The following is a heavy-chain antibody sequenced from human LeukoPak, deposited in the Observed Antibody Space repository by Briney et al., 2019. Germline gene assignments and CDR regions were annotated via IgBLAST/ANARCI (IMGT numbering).Heavy chain of an antibody. CDR1: GVTFITYA. Sequence: GGSLRLSCAASGVTFITYAMSWVRQAPGKGLEWVSTISGSTGTTYYADSVKGRFTISRDNSKNTLYLQMNSLRAEDTAVYYCAKDTIYVVVPAAIDYWGQGTLVTVSS. D-gene: IGHD2-2*02. J-gene: IGHJ4*02. V-gene: IGHV3-23*01. CDR2: ISGSTGTT. CDR3: AKDTIYVVVPAAIDY.